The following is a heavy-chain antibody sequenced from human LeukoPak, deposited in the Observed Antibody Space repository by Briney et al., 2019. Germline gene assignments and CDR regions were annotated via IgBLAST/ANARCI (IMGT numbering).Heavy chain of an antibody. CDR1: GLTFNNYA. Sequence: GGSLRLSCAVSGLTFNNYAMSWVRQAPGKGLEWVSAISKSGDHTYYAASVKGRFTISRDNSKNTLYLQMNSLRAEDTAVYYCAKALFDWGQGTLVTVSS. CDR3: AKALFD. J-gene: IGHJ4*02. D-gene: IGHD2-21*01. CDR2: ISKSGDHT. V-gene: IGHV3-23*01.